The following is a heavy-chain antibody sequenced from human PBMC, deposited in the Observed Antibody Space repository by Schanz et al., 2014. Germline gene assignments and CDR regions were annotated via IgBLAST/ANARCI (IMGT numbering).Heavy chain of an antibody. J-gene: IGHJ4*02. Sequence: VQLVESGGGVVQPGRSLRLSCAASGFTFSSYGMHWVRQAPGKGLEWVSAISGSGGSTYYADSVKGRFTISRDNSKNTLYLQMNTLRAEDTAVYYCARDRGYCSGGSCLTFDYWGQGTLVTVSS. V-gene: IGHV3-NL1*01. CDR1: GFTFSSYG. CDR2: ISGSGGST. D-gene: IGHD2-15*01. CDR3: ARDRGYCSGGSCLTFDY.